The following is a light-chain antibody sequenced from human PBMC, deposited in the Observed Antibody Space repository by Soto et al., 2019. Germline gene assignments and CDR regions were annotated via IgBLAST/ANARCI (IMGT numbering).Light chain of an antibody. V-gene: IGLV2-14*03. CDR1: SSDIGGYDY. CDR2: DVS. Sequence: QSALTQPASVSGSPGQSITISCTGTSSDIGGYDYVSWYQQHPGNAPKLMIYDVSNWPSGISDRFSGSKSGNTASLTISGLQAEDEAAYYCSSYTSSSTWVFGGGTKLTVL. CDR3: SSYTSSSTWV. J-gene: IGLJ3*02.